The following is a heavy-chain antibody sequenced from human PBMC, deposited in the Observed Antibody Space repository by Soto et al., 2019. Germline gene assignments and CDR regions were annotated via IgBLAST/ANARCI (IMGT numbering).Heavy chain of an antibody. D-gene: IGHD3-22*01. V-gene: IGHV1-69*01. CDR2: IIPIFGTA. CDR1: GGAFSSYA. J-gene: IGHJ3*02. Sequence: QVQLVQSGAEVKKPGSSVKVSCKACGGAFSSYAISWLRQAPGQGLEWMGGIIPIFGTANYAQKFQGRVTITADESTSTAYMELSSLRSEDTAVYYGARDSLTYYYDSSGYYRGAFDIWGQGTMVTVSS. CDR3: ARDSLTYYYDSSGYYRGAFDI.